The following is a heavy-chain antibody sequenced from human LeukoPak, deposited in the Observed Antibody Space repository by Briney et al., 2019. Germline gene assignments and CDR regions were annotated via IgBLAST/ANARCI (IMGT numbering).Heavy chain of an antibody. CDR3: ARLGRYSSRYFDY. V-gene: IGHV4-31*03. D-gene: IGHD6-13*01. CDR1: GGSISSGGYY. CDR2: IYYSGST. J-gene: IGHJ4*02. Sequence: SETLSLTCTVSGGSISSGGYYWSWIRQHPGKGLEWIGYIYYSGSTYYNPSLKSRVTISVDTSKNQFSLKLSSVTAADTAVYYCARLGRYSSRYFDYWGQGTLVTVSS.